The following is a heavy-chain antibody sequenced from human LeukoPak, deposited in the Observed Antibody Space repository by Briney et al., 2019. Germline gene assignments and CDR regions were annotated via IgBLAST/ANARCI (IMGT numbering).Heavy chain of an antibody. CDR3: ARVVDAFDI. Sequence: SVKVSCKASGYTFTGYYMHWVRQAPGQGLEWMGGIIPNFATTEYAEKFQDRVTFTADESTTTVYMELNSLRFGDSAIYYCARVVDAFDIWGQGTMVTVSS. CDR2: IIPNFATT. CDR1: GYTFTGYY. V-gene: IGHV1-69*13. J-gene: IGHJ3*02.